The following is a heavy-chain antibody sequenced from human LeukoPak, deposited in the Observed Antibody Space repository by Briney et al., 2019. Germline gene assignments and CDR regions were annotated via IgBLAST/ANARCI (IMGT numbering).Heavy chain of an antibody. CDR3: ARDFWSGYYMPQVFDY. J-gene: IGHJ4*02. CDR1: GFTFSSYS. D-gene: IGHD3-3*01. CDR2: ISSSSSYI. V-gene: IGHV3-21*01. Sequence: GGSLRLSCAASGFTFSSYSMNWVRQAPGKGLEWVSSISSSSSYIYYADSVKGRFTISRDNAKNSLYLQMNSLRAEDTAVYYCARDFWSGYYMPQVFDYWGQGPLVTVS.